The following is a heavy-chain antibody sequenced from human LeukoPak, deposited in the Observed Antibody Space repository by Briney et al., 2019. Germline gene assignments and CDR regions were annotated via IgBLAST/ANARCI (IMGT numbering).Heavy chain of an antibody. D-gene: IGHD2-2*01. J-gene: IGHJ5*02. CDR2: IYYSGST. V-gene: IGHV4-39*07. Sequence: SETLSLTCTVSGGSISSSSYYWGWIRQPPGKGLEWIGSIYYSGSTYYNPSLKSRVTISVDTSKNQFSLKLSSVTAADTAVYYCARVILGYCSSTSCYYWFDPWGQGTLVTVSS. CDR1: GGSISSSSYY. CDR3: ARVILGYCSSTSCYYWFDP.